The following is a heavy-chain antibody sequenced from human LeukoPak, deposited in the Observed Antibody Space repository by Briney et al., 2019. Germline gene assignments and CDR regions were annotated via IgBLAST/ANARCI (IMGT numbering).Heavy chain of an antibody. CDR3: ARDPADYYDSRGTPF. V-gene: IGHV4-39*07. D-gene: IGHD3-22*01. Sequence: SETLSLTCTVSGGSISSSSYYWGWIRQPPGKGLEWIGSIYYSGSTYYNPSLKSRVTISVDTSKNQFSLKLSSVTAADTAVYYCARDPADYYDSRGTPFWGQGTLVTVSS. J-gene: IGHJ4*02. CDR2: IYYSGST. CDR1: GGSISSSSYY.